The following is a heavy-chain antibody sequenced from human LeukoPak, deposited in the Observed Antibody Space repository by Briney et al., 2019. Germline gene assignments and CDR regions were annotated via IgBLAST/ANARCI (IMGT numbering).Heavy chain of an antibody. CDR2: IKDDGRDK. CDR3: ARIKPGSGFDI. D-gene: IGHD3-10*01. Sequence: GGALRLSCAPPGFTLRNDWTSCVREAPGEGVGWVANIKDDGRDKYYVDSVKGRFTISRDNAKNSVYLQMNSLRPEDTAMYYCARIKPGSGFDIWGQGTMVTVSS. J-gene: IGHJ3*02. CDR1: GFTLRNDW. V-gene: IGHV3-7*01.